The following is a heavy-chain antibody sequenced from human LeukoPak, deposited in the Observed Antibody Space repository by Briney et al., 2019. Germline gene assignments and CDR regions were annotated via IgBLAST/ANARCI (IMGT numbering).Heavy chain of an antibody. D-gene: IGHD3-3*01. CDR1: GFSFRDYW. J-gene: IGHJ4*02. Sequence: GGSLRLSCAASGFSFRDYWMHWVRRAPGKGLEWVASINKDESARYYVDSVKGRFTISRDNAKNSLYLQMNSLRVEDTAVYFCARGGYYTSDSWGQGTLVTVSS. V-gene: IGHV3-7*01. CDR3: ARGGYYTSDS. CDR2: INKDESAR.